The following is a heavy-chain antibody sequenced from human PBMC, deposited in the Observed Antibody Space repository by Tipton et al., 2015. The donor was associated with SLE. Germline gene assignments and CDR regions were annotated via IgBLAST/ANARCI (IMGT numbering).Heavy chain of an antibody. CDR1: GGSFSGHY. CDR3: ARMVRGVIIGWFDP. J-gene: IGHJ5*02. CDR2: INQSGST. Sequence: TLSLTCAVFGGSFSGHYWNWIRQTPGKGLEWIAEINQSGSTNYNPSLKGRATISIDTSKNQFSLNLTSVTAADTAVYYCARMVRGVIIGWFDPWGQGTLVTVSS. D-gene: IGHD3-10*01. V-gene: IGHV4-34*01.